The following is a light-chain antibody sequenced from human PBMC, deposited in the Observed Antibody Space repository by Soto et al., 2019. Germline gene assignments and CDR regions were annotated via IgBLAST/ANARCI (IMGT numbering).Light chain of an antibody. J-gene: IGKJ4*01. CDR3: QQYERYPLT. V-gene: IGKV1-5*01. Sequence: DIQMTQSPSTLSASIGDRVTITCRASQNIYKWLAWYQQKPQKAPKLLIFEAAALETGVSPRFSGSGSGTEFTLTISILQPDDFATFYCQQYERYPLTFGGGTKVE. CDR2: EAA. CDR1: QNIYKW.